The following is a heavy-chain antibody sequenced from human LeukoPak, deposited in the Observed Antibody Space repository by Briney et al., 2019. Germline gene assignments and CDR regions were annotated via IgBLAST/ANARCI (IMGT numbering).Heavy chain of an antibody. Sequence: GGSLRLSCAASGFTFSSYEMNWVRQAPGKGLEWLSFISTSGDTIYYALSVKGRFTISRDNAKNSLYLQMNSLRAEDTAVYYCARDRPRYNYVPNYLDFWGQGTLVTVST. V-gene: IGHV3-48*03. CDR2: ISTSGDTI. D-gene: IGHD5-18*01. CDR3: ARDRPRYNYVPNYLDF. J-gene: IGHJ4*02. CDR1: GFTFSSYE.